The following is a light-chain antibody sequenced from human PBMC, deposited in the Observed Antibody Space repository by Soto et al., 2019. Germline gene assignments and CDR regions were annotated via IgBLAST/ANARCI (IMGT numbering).Light chain of an antibody. J-gene: IGKJ5*01. CDR3: QQRSNWPIT. CDR1: QSVSSY. CDR2: DIS. V-gene: IGKV3-11*01. Sequence: EMVMTQSPATLSVSPGGIATLSCRASQSVSSYLAWYQQKPGQAPRLLIYDISNRATGIPARFSGSGSGTDFTLTISSLEPEDFAVYYCQQRSNWPITLGQGTRLEIK.